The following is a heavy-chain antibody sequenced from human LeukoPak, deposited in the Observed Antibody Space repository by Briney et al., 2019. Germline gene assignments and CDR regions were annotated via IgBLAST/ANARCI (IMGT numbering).Heavy chain of an antibody. CDR2: INHNGST. V-gene: IGHV4-34*01. CDR3: ARTLRYYYGSGPPNHLDY. Sequence: SETLSLTCAVYGGSFSGYYWSWIRQPPGGGLEWIGEINHNGSTSYNPTLKRRVTISVDPSTNQFSQQLSSVTAADTAVYYCARTLRYYYGSGPPNHLDYWGQGTLVTVSS. J-gene: IGHJ4*02. CDR1: GGSFSGYY. D-gene: IGHD3-10*01.